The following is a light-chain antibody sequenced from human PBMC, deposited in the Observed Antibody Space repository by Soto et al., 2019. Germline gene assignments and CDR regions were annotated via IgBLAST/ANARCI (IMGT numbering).Light chain of an antibody. CDR3: SSYTGSSTLAV. Sequence: QSALTQPAYVSGSPGQSVTISCTGTTSDVGGYISVSWYQQHPGKAPKLMIYEVSNRPSGVSNRFSGSKSGDTASLTISGLQAEDEADYYCSSYTGSSTLAVFGSGTNVTVL. CDR2: EVS. J-gene: IGLJ1*01. V-gene: IGLV2-14*01. CDR1: TSDVGGYIS.